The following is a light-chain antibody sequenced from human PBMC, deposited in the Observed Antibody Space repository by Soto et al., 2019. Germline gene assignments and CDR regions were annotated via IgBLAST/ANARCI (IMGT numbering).Light chain of an antibody. V-gene: IGKV3-20*01. CDR2: GAS. J-gene: IGKJ4*01. CDR3: QHYGSSLLS. Sequence: TLSLSPGERATLSCRASQSVSSSYLAWYQQKPGQAPRLLIYGASSRATGIPDRFSGSGSGTDFTLTISRLEPEDFAVYYCQHYGSSLLSFGGGTKVDIK. CDR1: QSVSSSY.